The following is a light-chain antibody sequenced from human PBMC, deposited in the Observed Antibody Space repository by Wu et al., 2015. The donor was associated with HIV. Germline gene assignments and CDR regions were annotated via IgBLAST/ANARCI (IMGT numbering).Light chain of an antibody. Sequence: EIVLTQSPATLSVSPGERATLSCRASQSVSNNLAWYQQKPGQAPRLLIYGASSRATGIPDRFSGSGSGTDFTLTISRLEPEDFAVYYCQQYGSSLYTFGQGTKLEIK. CDR2: GAS. CDR3: QQYGSSLYT. CDR1: QSVSNN. J-gene: IGKJ2*01. V-gene: IGKV3-20*01.